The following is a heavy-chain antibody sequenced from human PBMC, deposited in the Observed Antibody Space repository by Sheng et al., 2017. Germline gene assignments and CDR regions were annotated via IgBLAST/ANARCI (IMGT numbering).Heavy chain of an antibody. CDR2: ISSRGTTI. CDR1: GFTFSSYE. J-gene: IGHJ4*02. CDR3: ARDHDFWGLAFDY. D-gene: IGHD3-3*01. Sequence: EVQLVESGGGLVQPGGSLRLSCAASGFTFSSYEMSWVRQAPGNGLEWLSYISSRGTTIYYADSVQGRFTISRDDARYSLYLQMNSLRAEDTAVYYCARDHDFWGLAFDYWGQGALVTVSS. V-gene: IGHV3-48*03.